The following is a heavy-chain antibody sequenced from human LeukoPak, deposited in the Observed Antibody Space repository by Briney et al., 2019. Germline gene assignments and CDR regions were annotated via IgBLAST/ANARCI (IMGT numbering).Heavy chain of an antibody. CDR3: AGPAYGDYYY. J-gene: IGHJ4*02. V-gene: IGHV4-34*01. Sequence: SETLSLTCAVYGGSFSGYYWNWIRQPPGRGLEWIGEINHRGSTTYNPSLESRVTISVDTSKNQFSLRLSSVTAADTAVYYCAGPAYGDYYYWGQGTLVTVSS. CDR2: INHRGST. CDR1: GGSFSGYY. D-gene: IGHD4-17*01.